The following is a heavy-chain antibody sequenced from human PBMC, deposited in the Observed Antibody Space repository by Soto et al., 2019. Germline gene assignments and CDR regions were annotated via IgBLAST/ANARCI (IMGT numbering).Heavy chain of an antibody. V-gene: IGHV4-39*01. CDR2: IYYSGST. J-gene: IGHJ4*02. Sequence: PSETLSITCTVSGGSISSRDSYCVWIRQPPGKGLEFVGSIYYSGSTYYNPSLKSRVTISVDTSKNQFSLKLSSVTAADTAVYYCARRGFYDRSGFSAYWGQAPLVTVSS. CDR3: ARRGFYDRSGFSAY. CDR1: GGSISSRDSY. D-gene: IGHD3-22*01.